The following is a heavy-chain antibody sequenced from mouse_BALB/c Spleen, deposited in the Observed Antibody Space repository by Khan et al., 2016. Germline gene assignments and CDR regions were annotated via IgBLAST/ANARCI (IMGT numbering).Heavy chain of an antibody. V-gene: IGHV5-4*02. J-gene: IGHJ4*01. CDR2: ISDGGTYT. D-gene: IGHD2-1*01. CDR1: GFTFSVYY. Sequence: EVQLVESGGGLVKPGGSLRLSCAASGFTFSVYYMYWVRQTPEKRLEWVATISDGGTYTYYPDSVKGRFTISRDNAKNILYLQMSSLKSEDTAMYYCAGDHYGNHYYAMDYGGQGTPVTVSS. CDR3: AGDHYGNHYYAMDY.